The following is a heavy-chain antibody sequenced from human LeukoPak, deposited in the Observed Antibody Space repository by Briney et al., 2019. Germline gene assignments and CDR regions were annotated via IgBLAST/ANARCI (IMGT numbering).Heavy chain of an antibody. D-gene: IGHD5-18*01. V-gene: IGHV3-9*01. CDR3: AKARYSYGHDFDY. CDR2: ISWNSGSI. CDR1: GFTFDDYA. Sequence: GGSLRLSCAASGFTFDDYAMHWARQAPGKGLEWVSGISWNSGSIGYADSVKGRFTISRDNAKNSLYLQMNSLRAEDTALYYCAKARYSYGHDFDYWGQGTLVTVSS. J-gene: IGHJ4*02.